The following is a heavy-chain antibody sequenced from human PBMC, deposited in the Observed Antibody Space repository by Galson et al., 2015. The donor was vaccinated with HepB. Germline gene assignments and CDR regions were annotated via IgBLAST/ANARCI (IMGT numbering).Heavy chain of an antibody. J-gene: IGHJ6*03. Sequence: SLRLSCAASGFTFSSYAMSWVRQAPGKGLEWVSAISGSGGSTYYADSVKGRFTISRDNSKNTLYLQMNSLRAEDTAVYYCAKDRGDSRDYWRGDYYYYMDVWGKGTTVTVSS. CDR1: GFTFSSYA. CDR3: AKDRGDSRDYWRGDYYYYMDV. V-gene: IGHV3-23*01. CDR2: ISGSGGST. D-gene: IGHD3-22*01.